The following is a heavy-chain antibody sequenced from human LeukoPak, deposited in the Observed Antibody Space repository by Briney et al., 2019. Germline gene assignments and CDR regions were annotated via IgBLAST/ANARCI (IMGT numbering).Heavy chain of an antibody. CDR2: INPSGGST. J-gene: IGHJ3*02. V-gene: IGHV1-46*01. Sequence: ASVKVSCTASGYTFTSYYMHWVRQAPGQGLEWMGIINPSGGSTSYAQKFQGRVTMTRDTSTSTVYMELSSLRSEDTAVYYCARVRGYSYGYSDAFDIWGQGTMVTVSS. D-gene: IGHD5-18*01. CDR1: GYTFTSYY. CDR3: ARVRGYSYGYSDAFDI.